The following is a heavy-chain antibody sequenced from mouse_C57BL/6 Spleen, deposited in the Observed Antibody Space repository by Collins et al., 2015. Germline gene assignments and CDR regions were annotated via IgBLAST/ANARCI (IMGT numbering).Heavy chain of an antibody. CDR2: INTHSGVP. D-gene: IGHD2-10*01. V-gene: IGHV9-4*02. CDR1: GYTFTTAG. Sequence: QIQLVQSGPELKKPGETVRISCKASGYTFTTAGMQWVQKMPGKGLKWIGWINTHSGVPKYAEDFKGRFAFSLETSASTAYLQISNLKNEDTATYFCASAYTYAMDYWGQGTSVTVSS. CDR3: ASAYTYAMDY. J-gene: IGHJ4*01.